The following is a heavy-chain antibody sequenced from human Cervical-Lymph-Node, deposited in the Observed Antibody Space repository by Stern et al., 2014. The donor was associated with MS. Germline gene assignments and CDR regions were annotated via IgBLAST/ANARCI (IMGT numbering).Heavy chain of an antibody. CDR3: ARRLVRANGAFDI. V-gene: IGHV4-59*01. CDR1: GGSISFYH. J-gene: IGHJ3*02. D-gene: IGHD1-26*01. Sequence: VQLVESGPGLVKPSETLSLTCTVSGGSISFYHWNWIRQAPGKGLEWIGFIFNNGGTYYNPSLKSRVTISLDTSKNEFFLKLTSVTAADTAVYFCARRLVRANGAFDIWGQGTKVTVSS. CDR2: IFNNGGT.